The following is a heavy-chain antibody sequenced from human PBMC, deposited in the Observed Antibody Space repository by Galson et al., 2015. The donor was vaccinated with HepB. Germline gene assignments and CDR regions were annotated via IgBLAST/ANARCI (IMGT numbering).Heavy chain of an antibody. D-gene: IGHD5-18*01. Sequence: SLRLSCAASGFTFSSYGMHWVRQAPGKGLEWVAVIWYDGSNKYYADSVKGRFTISRDNSKNTLYLQMNSLRAEDTAVYYCARARGYSYGYGMDVWGQGTTVTASS. V-gene: IGHV3-33*08. J-gene: IGHJ6*02. CDR1: GFTFSSYG. CDR2: IWYDGSNK. CDR3: ARARGYSYGYGMDV.